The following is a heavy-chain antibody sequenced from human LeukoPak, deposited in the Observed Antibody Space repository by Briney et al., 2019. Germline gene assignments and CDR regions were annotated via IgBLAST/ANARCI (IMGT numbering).Heavy chain of an antibody. J-gene: IGHJ5*02. CDR1: GFTFRSYW. D-gene: IGHD2-15*01. Sequence: GGSLRLSCAASGFTFRSYWMSWVRQAPGKGLEWVANMKLDGSEEYYVDSVKGRFTISSDNAKNSLYLQVNSLRVDDTAVYYCARWARYCSSGSCHSWFDPWGQGTLVTVSS. CDR3: ARWARYCSSGSCHSWFDP. CDR2: MKLDGSEE. V-gene: IGHV3-7*01.